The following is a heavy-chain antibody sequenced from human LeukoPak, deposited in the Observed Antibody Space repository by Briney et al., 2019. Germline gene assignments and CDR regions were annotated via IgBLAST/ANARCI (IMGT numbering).Heavy chain of an antibody. D-gene: IGHD4-17*01. CDR3: ARDVISYGDYPNDAFDI. CDR1: GESFSDYY. Sequence: PSETLSLTCAVYGESFSDYYWSWIRQTPGRGLEWIGEVNHVGTTNYNPSLKSRFIISADTSKNQFSLKLNSVTAADTAVYYCARDVISYGDYPNDAFDIWGQGTMVTVSS. V-gene: IGHV4-34*01. CDR2: VNHVGTT. J-gene: IGHJ3*02.